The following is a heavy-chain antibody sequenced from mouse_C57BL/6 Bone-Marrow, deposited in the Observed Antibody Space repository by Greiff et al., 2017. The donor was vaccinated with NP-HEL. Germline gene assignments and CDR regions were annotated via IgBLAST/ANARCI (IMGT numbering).Heavy chain of an antibody. CDR2: IYPGDGDT. V-gene: IGHV1-82*01. CDR3: ARELLRYSWFAY. Sequence: QVQLQQSGPELVKPGASVKISCKASGYAFSSSWMNWVKQRPGKGLEWIGRIYPGDGDTNYNGKFKGKATLTADKSSSTAYMQLSSLTSEDSAVYFCARELLRYSWFAYWGQGTLVTVSA. J-gene: IGHJ3*01. CDR1: GYAFSSSW. D-gene: IGHD1-1*01.